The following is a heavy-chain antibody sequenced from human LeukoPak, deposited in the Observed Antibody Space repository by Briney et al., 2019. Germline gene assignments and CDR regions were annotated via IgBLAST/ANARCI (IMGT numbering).Heavy chain of an antibody. J-gene: IGHJ4*02. D-gene: IGHD6-6*01. CDR3: AKAIHSSSSGVVDY. CDR2: IRYDGSNK. V-gene: IGHV3-30*02. Sequence: AGSLRLSCAASGFIFSNYAMHWVRQAPGKGLEWVTFIRYDGSNKYYAESVKGRFTISRDNSKNTLYLKMNSLRAEDTAVYYCAKAIHSSSSGVVDYWGQGTLVTVSS. CDR1: GFIFSNYA.